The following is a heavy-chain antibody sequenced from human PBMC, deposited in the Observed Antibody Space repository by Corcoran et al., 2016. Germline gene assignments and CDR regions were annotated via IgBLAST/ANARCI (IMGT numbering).Heavy chain of an antibody. CDR1: GGSISSSSYY. CDR2: IYYSGST. D-gene: IGHD3-3*01. V-gene: IGHV4-39*07. CDR3: ARGDITYYDFWSGSNGFEP. Sequence: QLQLQESGPGLVKPSETLSLTCTVSGGSISSSSYYWGWIRQPPGKGLEWIGSIYYSGSTYYNPSLKSRVTISVETSKNQFTLKLSSVTAADTSVYDFARGDITYYDFWSGSNGFEPWGQGTLVTVSS. J-gene: IGHJ5*02.